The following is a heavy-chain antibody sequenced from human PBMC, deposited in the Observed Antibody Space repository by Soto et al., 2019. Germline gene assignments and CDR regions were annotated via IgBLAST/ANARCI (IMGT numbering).Heavy chain of an antibody. D-gene: IGHD1-7*01. J-gene: IGHJ4*02. V-gene: IGHV3-23*01. CDR3: ARDPTGTTRNFDC. CDR2: ISGSGGNA. Sequence: EVQLLESGGDLVQPGGSLRLSCAASGVTFSSYAMSWVRQAPGKGLEWVSAISGSGGNAYYADSVRGRFTISRDNSKNTLYLQMDSLRAEDTALYYCARDPTGTTRNFDCWGQGTLVSVSS. CDR1: GVTFSSYA.